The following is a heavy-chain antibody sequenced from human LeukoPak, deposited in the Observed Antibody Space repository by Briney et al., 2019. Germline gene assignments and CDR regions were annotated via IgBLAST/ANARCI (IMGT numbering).Heavy chain of an antibody. CDR3: ARTFYSSPNNWLDP. CDR2: IYYSGST. V-gene: IGHV4-39*01. Sequence: SGTLSLTCTVSGGSISSVGYYWGWIRQPPGKGLERIGSIYYSGSTYYNPSLKSRVTISVDTSKNQFSLKLSSVTAADTAVYYCARTFYSSPNNWLDPWGQGTLVTVSS. CDR1: GGSISSVGYY. D-gene: IGHD2/OR15-2a*01. J-gene: IGHJ5*02.